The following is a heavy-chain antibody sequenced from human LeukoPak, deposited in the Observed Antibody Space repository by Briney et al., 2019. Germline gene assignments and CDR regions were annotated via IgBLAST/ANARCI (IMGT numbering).Heavy chain of an antibody. CDR1: GFTFSSYA. J-gene: IGHJ4*02. V-gene: IGHV3-30*01. D-gene: IGHD3-10*01. Sequence: PGRSLRLSCAASGFTFSSYAMRWVRQTSGKGLEWVAVISYDGGNTYYADSVKGRSTISRDNSKNTLYLQLNSLRAEDTAVYYCGRDSTYYYGSGSSGPHYFDYWGRGTLVTVSS. CDR3: GRDSTYYYGSGSSGPHYFDY. CDR2: ISYDGGNT.